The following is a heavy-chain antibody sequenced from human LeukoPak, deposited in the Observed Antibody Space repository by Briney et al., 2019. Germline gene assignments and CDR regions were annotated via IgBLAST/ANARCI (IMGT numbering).Heavy chain of an antibody. CDR3: GRDPRLGIPGYTYGYIEY. CDR2: INTNTGNP. CDR1: GYTFSSYT. V-gene: IGHV7-4-1*02. Sequence: ASVKVSCKTSGYTFSSYTITWVRQAPGQGLQWMGWINTNTGNPTYAQGFTGRYVFSLDTSVSTAYLQISGLTADDTAVYFCGRDPRLGIPGYTYGYIEYWGQGTLVTVSS. J-gene: IGHJ4*02. D-gene: IGHD5-18*01.